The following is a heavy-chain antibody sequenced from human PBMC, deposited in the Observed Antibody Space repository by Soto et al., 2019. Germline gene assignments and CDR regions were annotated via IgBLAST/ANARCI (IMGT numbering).Heavy chain of an antibody. Sequence: PGGSLRLSCVGSGFTFSSFWICWIRQTPEKGLEWVTNMNQDGSEIAYADSVKGRFTVSRDNAKNAVYLQMNSLTVEDTAVYFCARDVSYQRSDHWGQGALVTVSS. J-gene: IGHJ4*02. CDR2: MNQDGSEI. CDR1: GFTFSSFW. D-gene: IGHD3-16*02. V-gene: IGHV3-7*01. CDR3: ARDVSYQRSDH.